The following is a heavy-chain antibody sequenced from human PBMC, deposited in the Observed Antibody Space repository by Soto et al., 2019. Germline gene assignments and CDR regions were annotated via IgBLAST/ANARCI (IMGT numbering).Heavy chain of an antibody. CDR2: IYYSGST. Sequence: SETLSLTCTVSGGSISSGGYYWSWIRQHPGKGLEWIGYIYYSGSTYYNPSLKSRVTISVDTSKNQFSLKLSSVTAADTAVYYCARVIATAAHWFDPWGQGTLVTLSS. CDR3: ARVIATAAHWFDP. CDR1: GGSISSGGYY. D-gene: IGHD6-13*01. J-gene: IGHJ5*02. V-gene: IGHV4-31*03.